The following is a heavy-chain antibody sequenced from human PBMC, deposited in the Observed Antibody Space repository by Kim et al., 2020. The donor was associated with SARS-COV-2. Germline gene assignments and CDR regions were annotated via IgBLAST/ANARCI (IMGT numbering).Heavy chain of an antibody. J-gene: IGHJ4*02. CDR1: GYTFTSYY. V-gene: IGHV1-46*01. CDR3: ARDLGRIAVAEGIDY. Sequence: ASVKVSCKASGYTFTSYYMHWVRQAPGQGLEWMGIINPSGGSTSYAQKFQGRVTMTRDTSTSTVYMELSSLRSEDTAVYYCARDLGRIAVAEGIDYWGQGTLVTVSS. CDR2: INPSGGST. D-gene: IGHD6-19*01.